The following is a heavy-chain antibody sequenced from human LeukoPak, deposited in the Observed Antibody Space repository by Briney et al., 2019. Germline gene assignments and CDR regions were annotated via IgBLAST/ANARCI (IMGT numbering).Heavy chain of an antibody. Sequence: GGSLRLSCAGSGFTFSTYSIHWVRQAPGKGLVWVSRIKTDGSWTNDADSVKGRFTISRDNAENTLYLQMNSLRVEDTAVYYCVRGVGGSSYLDYWGQGALVTVSS. CDR3: VRGVGGSSYLDY. CDR2: IKTDGSWT. D-gene: IGHD3-16*01. J-gene: IGHJ4*02. CDR1: GFTFSTYS. V-gene: IGHV3-74*01.